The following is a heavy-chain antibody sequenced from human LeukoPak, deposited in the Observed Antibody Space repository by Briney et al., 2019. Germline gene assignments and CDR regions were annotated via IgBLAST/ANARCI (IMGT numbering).Heavy chain of an antibody. D-gene: IGHD3-9*01. CDR1: GFTFSSYA. J-gene: IGHJ4*02. CDR2: ISGSGGST. V-gene: IGHV3-23*01. CDR3: AKEPLRYFDWLLPYFDY. Sequence: PGGSLRLSCAASGFTFSSYAMSWVRQAPGKGLEWVSAISGSGGSTYYADSVKGRFTISRDNSKNTLHLQMNSLRAEDTAVYYCAKEPLRYFDWLLPYFDYWGQGTLVTVSS.